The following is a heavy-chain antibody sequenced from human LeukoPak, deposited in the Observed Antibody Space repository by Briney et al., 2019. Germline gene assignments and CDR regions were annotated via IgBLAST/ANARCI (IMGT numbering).Heavy chain of an antibody. D-gene: IGHD6-6*01. CDR3: AGGLVPLGYYYYYMDV. CDR1: GFTFSDYY. J-gene: IGHJ6*03. CDR2: ISSSGSTI. Sequence: PGGSLRLSCAASGFTFSDYYMSWIRQAPGKGLEWVSYISSSGSTIYYADSVKGRFTISRDNAKNSLYLQMNSLRAEDTAVYYCAGGLVPLGYYYYYMDVWGKGTTVTVSS. V-gene: IGHV3-11*04.